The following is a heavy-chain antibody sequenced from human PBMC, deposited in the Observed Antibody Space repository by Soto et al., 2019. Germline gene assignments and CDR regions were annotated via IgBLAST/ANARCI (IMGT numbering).Heavy chain of an antibody. Sequence: ASVKVSCKASGYTFTGYYMHWVRQAPGQGLEWMGWINPNSGGTNYAQKFQGRVTMTTDTSTSTAYMELRSLRSDDTAVYYCARAAGTNYDILTGSNWGQGTLVTVSS. D-gene: IGHD3-9*01. CDR2: INPNSGGT. V-gene: IGHV1-2*02. J-gene: IGHJ4*02. CDR1: GYTFTGYY. CDR3: ARAAGTNYDILTGSN.